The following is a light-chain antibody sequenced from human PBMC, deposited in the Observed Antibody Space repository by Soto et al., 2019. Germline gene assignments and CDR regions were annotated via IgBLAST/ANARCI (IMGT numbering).Light chain of an antibody. CDR1: QTISSY. J-gene: IGKJ4*01. V-gene: IGKV1-39*01. Sequence: DIQMTQSPSSLSASVGDRVTITCQASQTISSYLNWYQQKPGKAPKLLIYSASSLQSAVPSRFSGSGSGTDFSLTISSLQPEDFATYYCQHSYSTPLTFGGGTKVEIK. CDR3: QHSYSTPLT. CDR2: SAS.